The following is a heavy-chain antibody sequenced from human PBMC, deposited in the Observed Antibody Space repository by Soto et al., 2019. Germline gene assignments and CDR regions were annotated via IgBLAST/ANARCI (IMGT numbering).Heavy chain of an antibody. J-gene: IGHJ5*02. Sequence: SETLSLTCAVSGGSISSGGYSWSWIRQPPGKGLEWIGYIYHSGSTYYNPSLKSRVTISVDRSKTQFSLKLSSVTAADTAVYYCARPVRYCSGGSCYSGWFDPWGQGTLVTVSS. CDR2: IYHSGST. CDR1: GGSISSGGYS. CDR3: ARPVRYCSGGSCYSGWFDP. D-gene: IGHD2-15*01. V-gene: IGHV4-30-2*01.